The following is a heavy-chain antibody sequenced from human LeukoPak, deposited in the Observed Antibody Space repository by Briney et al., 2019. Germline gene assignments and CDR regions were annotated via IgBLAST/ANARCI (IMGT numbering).Heavy chain of an antibody. CDR3: TRSVVVTLNWFDP. D-gene: IGHD2-15*01. V-gene: IGHV3-49*04. CDR2: IRSKAYGGTT. J-gene: IGHJ5*02. Sequence: PGGSLRLSCTASGFTFGDYAMSWVRQAPGKGLEWVGFIRSKAYGGTTEYAASVKGRFTISRDDSKSIAYLQMNSLKTEDTAVYYCTRSVVVTLNWFDPWGQGTLVTVSS. CDR1: GFTFGDYA.